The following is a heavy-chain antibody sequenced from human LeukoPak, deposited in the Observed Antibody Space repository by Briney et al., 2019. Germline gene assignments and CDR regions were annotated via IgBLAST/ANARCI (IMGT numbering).Heavy chain of an antibody. D-gene: IGHD6-6*01. V-gene: IGHV3-7*01. CDR1: GFTFSDYW. Sequence: PGGSLRLSCAASGFTFSDYWMSWIRQAPGKGLEWVANIKEDGSDKYYVDSVKGRFTISRDNAKNSLYFQMNSLRAEDMAVYYCARDRLGFHYWGQGTLVTVSS. J-gene: IGHJ4*01. CDR3: ARDRLGFHY. CDR2: IKEDGSDK.